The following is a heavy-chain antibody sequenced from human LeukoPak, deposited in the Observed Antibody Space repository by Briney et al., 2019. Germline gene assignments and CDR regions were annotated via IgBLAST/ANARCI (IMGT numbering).Heavy chain of an antibody. D-gene: IGHD2-2*01. CDR1: GGSISSGGYS. V-gene: IGHV4-30-2*03. CDR2: IYYSGNT. J-gene: IGHJ4*02. CDR3: ARHLNAGQTLDY. Sequence: PSQTLSLTCAVPGGSISSGGYSCSWTRQPPGEGLGWIGNIYYSGNTYSNPSLKGRDTISVDTSKNQFSLTLSSVTAADTAVYCCARHLNAGQTLDYWGQGTLVTVSS.